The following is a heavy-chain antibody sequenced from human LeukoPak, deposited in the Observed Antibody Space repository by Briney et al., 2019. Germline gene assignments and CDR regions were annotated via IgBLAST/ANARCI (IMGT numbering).Heavy chain of an antibody. V-gene: IGHV3-11*03. Sequence: PARYLRRSCEASGFMLSVYYMSWFRLAPGKGLEWVGYTSPTGSYTTDADSVRGRFTISRDNAKNLLFLQMNDLTTDDTAVYYCARKLGGAQCGGDCFFDHWGQGTRVAVSS. CDR2: TSPTGSYT. D-gene: IGHD2-21*02. CDR1: GFMLSVYY. CDR3: ARKLGGAQCGGDCFFDH. J-gene: IGHJ4*02.